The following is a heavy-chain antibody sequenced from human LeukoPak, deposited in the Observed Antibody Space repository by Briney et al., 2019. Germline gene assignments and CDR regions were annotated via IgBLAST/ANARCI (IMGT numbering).Heavy chain of an antibody. Sequence: PGRSLRLSCAASGFTFSSYAMHWVRQAPGKGLEWVAVISYDGSNKYYADSVKGRFTISRDNSKNTLYLQMNSLRAEDTAVYYCARMSKQWPLYYGMDVWGQGTTVTVSS. V-gene: IGHV3-30-3*01. CDR1: GFTFSSYA. J-gene: IGHJ6*02. CDR3: ARMSKQWPLYYGMDV. CDR2: ISYDGSNK. D-gene: IGHD6-19*01.